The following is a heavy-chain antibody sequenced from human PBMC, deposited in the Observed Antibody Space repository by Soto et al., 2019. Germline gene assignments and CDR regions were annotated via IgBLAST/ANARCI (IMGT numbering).Heavy chain of an antibody. J-gene: IGHJ4*02. Sequence: SETLSLTCAVYGGSFSGYYWSWIRQPPGKGLEWIGEINHSGSTNYNPSLKSRVTISVDTSKNQFSLKLSSVTAADTAVYYCAGRIVATHNDRGQGTLVTVSS. D-gene: IGHD5-12*01. V-gene: IGHV4-34*01. CDR1: GGSFSGYY. CDR2: INHSGST. CDR3: AGRIVATHND.